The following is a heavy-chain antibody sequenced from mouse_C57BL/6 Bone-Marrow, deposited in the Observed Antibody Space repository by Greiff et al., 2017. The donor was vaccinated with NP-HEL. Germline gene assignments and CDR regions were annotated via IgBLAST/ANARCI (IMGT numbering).Heavy chain of an antibody. V-gene: IGHV1-81*01. J-gene: IGHJ1*03. CDR2: IYPSSGNT. CDR3: ARRDYGSSYWYFDV. Sequence: QVQLQQSGAELARPGASVKLTCKASGYTFTSYGISWVKQRTGQGLEWIREIYPSSGNTYYNEKFKGKATLTADKSSSTAYMELRILTSEDSAFYFCARRDYGSSYWYFDVWGTGTTVTVSS. D-gene: IGHD1-1*01. CDR1: GYTFTSYG.